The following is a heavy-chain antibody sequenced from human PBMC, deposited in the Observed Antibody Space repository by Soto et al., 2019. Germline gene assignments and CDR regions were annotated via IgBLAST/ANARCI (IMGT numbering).Heavy chain of an antibody. J-gene: IGHJ6*02. CDR1: GFTFSSYG. D-gene: IGHD3-10*01. CDR2: IWYDGSNK. V-gene: IGHV3-33*01. Sequence: QVQLVESGGGVVQPGRSLRLSCAAPGFTFSSYGMHWVRQAPGKGLEWVAVIWYDGSNKYYADSVKGRFTISRDNSKNTLYLQMNSLRAEDTAVYYCARGLWFGELSSYYYGMDVWGQGTTVTVSS. CDR3: ARGLWFGELSSYYYGMDV.